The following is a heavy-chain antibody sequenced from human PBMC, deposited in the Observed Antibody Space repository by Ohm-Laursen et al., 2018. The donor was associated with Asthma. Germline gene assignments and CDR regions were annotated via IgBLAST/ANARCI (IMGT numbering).Heavy chain of an antibody. Sequence: SDTLSLTCTVSGGSISSYYWSWIRQPPGKGLEWIGYIYYSGSTNYNPSLKSRVTISVDTSKNQFSLKLSSVTAADTAVYYCARVSGGPGYYFDYWGQGTLVTVSS. J-gene: IGHJ4*02. D-gene: IGHD2-15*01. CDR2: IYYSGST. CDR1: GGSISSYY. CDR3: ARVSGGPGYYFDY. V-gene: IGHV4-59*07.